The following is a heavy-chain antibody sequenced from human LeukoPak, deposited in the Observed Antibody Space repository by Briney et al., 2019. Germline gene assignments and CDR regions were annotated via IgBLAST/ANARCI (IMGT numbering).Heavy chain of an antibody. J-gene: IGHJ4*02. D-gene: IGHD2-2*01. Sequence: PSETLSLTCAVYGGSFSGYYWSWIRQPPGKWLEWIGEINHSGSTNYNPSLKSRVTISVDTSKNQFSLKLSSVTAADTAVYYCARHEGYCSSTSCYLGGHFDYWGQGTLVTVSS. V-gene: IGHV4-34*01. CDR2: INHSGST. CDR3: ARHEGYCSSTSCYLGGHFDY. CDR1: GGSFSGYY.